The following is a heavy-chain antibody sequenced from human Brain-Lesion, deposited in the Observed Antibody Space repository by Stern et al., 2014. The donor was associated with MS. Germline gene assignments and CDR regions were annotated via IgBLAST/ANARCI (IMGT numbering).Heavy chain of an antibody. D-gene: IGHD3-3*01. CDR3: ARDQRGITIFGVVTDYYYLGMDV. CDR2: INPNTGGQ. Sequence: QMQLVQSGAEVKKPGASVKVSCKTSGYIFTGYYIHWVPQAPGQGLEWMAWINPNTGGQQYAQKFQSRVTMSRDTSISTAYVELSSLTSDDTAVYYCARDQRGITIFGVVTDYYYLGMDVWGQGTTVTVSS. V-gene: IGHV1-2*02. J-gene: IGHJ6*02. CDR1: GYIFTGYY.